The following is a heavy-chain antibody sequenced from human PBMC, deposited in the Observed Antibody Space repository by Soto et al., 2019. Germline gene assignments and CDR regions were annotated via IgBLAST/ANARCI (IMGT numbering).Heavy chain of an antibody. J-gene: IGHJ5*02. CDR2: IYYSGST. CDR3: ARVPARYCSSTSCPNWFDP. D-gene: IGHD2-2*01. V-gene: IGHV4-59*01. Sequence: SETLSLTCTVSGGSISSYYWSWIRQPPGKGLEWIGYIYYSGSTNYNPSLKSRVTISVDTSKNQFSLKLSSVTAADTAVYYCARVPARYCSSTSCPNWFDPWGQGTLVTVSS. CDR1: GGSISSYY.